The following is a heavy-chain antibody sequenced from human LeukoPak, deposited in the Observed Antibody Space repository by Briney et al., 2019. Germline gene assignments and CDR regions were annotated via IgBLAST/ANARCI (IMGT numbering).Heavy chain of an antibody. CDR1: GGSLSSGGYS. J-gene: IGHJ4*02. CDR3: ARARYYGSGSYWQYYFDY. CDR2: IYHSGST. V-gene: IGHV4-30-2*01. Sequence: SETLSLTCAVSGGSLSSGGYSWSWIRQPPGKGLEWIGHIYHSGSTYYNPSLKSRVTISVDRSKNQFSLKLSSVTAADTAVYYCARARYYGSGSYWQYYFDYWGQGTLVTVSS. D-gene: IGHD3-10*01.